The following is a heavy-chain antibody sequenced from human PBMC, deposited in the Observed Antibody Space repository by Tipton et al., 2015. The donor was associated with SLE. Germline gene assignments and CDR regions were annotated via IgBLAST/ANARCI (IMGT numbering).Heavy chain of an antibody. D-gene: IGHD1-26*01. J-gene: IGHJ4*02. CDR3: ARHRVGATYYFDY. CDR2: IYYLGNT. CDR1: GDSISRSTYY. Sequence: LRLSCNVSGDSISRSTYYWGWIRQPPGKGLEWIGTIYYLGNTYYNPSLKSRVTMSVDTSMNHFSLKLSSVTAADTAVYYCARHRVGATYYFDYWGQGTLVTVSS. V-gene: IGHV4-39*01.